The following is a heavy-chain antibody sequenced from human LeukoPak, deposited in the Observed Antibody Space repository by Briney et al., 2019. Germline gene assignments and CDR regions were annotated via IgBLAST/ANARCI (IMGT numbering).Heavy chain of an antibody. CDR3: AKGVIAAAGPGRLA. CDR1: GFTFSSFA. J-gene: IGHJ5*02. D-gene: IGHD6-13*01. CDR2: ISGGGSST. V-gene: IGHV3-23*01. Sequence: GGSLRLSCAASGFTFSSFAMSWVRQAPGKGLEWVSAISGGGSSTYYADSVEGRFTISRDNSKNPLYLQMNSLRAEDTALYYCAKGVIAAAGPGRLAWGQGTLVTVSS.